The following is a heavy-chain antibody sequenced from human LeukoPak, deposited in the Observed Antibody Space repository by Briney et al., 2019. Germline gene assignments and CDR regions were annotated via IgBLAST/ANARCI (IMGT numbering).Heavy chain of an antibody. V-gene: IGHV3-53*01. D-gene: IGHD2-15*01. CDR3: ASAACSGVSCYGADFYYYMDV. J-gene: IGHJ6*03. CDR1: GFFVSDNY. Sequence: PGGSLTLSCAASGFFVSDNYMAWVRQAPEKGLEWVSTIFSGGSTYYARSVEGRFVISRDTSKNSFFLQLDGLRVEDTAVYFFASAACSGVSCYGADFYYYMDVWGEGTTVTVSS. CDR2: IFSGGST.